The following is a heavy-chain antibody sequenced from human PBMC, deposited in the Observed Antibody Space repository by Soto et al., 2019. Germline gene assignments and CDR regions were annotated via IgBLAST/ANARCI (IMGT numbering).Heavy chain of an antibody. D-gene: IGHD3-16*01. CDR2: IYQCGST. J-gene: IGHJ4*02. V-gene: IGHV4-30-2*01. Sequence: QLQLQESGSGLVKPSQTLSLTCAVSGGSISSGGYSWSWIRQPPGKGLEWYGYIYQCGSTHYNPPPNQRVPLTGGRSKNPFSLELNSGAAAVTAVYFCARGAPHVWGQGTPVTVSS. CDR1: GGSISSGGYS. CDR3: ARGAPHV.